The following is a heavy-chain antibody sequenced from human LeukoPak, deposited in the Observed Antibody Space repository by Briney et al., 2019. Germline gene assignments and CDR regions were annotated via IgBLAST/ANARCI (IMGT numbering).Heavy chain of an antibody. CDR2: IYYSGRT. V-gene: IGHV4-39*01. CDR1: GGSISSSSYY. Sequence: SETLSLTCTVSGGSISSSSYYWGWIRQPPGKGLEWIGSIYYSGRTYYNPSLKSRVTISVDTSKNQFSLKLSSVTAADTAVYYCARRPGSGRMDNWFDPWGQGTLVTVSS. D-gene: IGHD3-10*01. CDR3: ARRPGSGRMDNWFDP. J-gene: IGHJ5*02.